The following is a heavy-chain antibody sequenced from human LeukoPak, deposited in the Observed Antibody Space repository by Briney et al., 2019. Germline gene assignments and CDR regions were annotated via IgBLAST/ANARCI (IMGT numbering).Heavy chain of an antibody. CDR3: ARDRSHVDY. Sequence: GGSLRLSCAASGFPFSSYGMHWVRQAPGKGLEWVAVISYDGSNKYYADSVKGRFTISRDNSKNTLYLQMNSLRAEDTAVYYCARDRSHVDYWGQGTLVTVSS. CDR2: ISYDGSNK. CDR1: GFPFSSYG. J-gene: IGHJ4*02. V-gene: IGHV3-30*03.